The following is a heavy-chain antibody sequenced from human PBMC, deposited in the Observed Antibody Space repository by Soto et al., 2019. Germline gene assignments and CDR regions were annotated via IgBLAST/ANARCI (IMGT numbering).Heavy chain of an antibody. CDR3: AKSRLYSSGWQLFDP. D-gene: IGHD6-19*01. J-gene: IGHJ5*02. CDR1: GFTFSSYG. CDR2: ISYDGSNK. Sequence: GGSLRLSCAASGFTFSSYGMHWVRQAPGKGLEWVAVISYDGSNKYYADSVKGRFTISRDNSKNTLYLQMNSLRAEDTAVYYCAKSRLYSSGWQLFDPWGQGTLVTVSS. V-gene: IGHV3-30*18.